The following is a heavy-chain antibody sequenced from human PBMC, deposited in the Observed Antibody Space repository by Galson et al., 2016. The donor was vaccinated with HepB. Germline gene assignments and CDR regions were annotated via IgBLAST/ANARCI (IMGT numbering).Heavy chain of an antibody. CDR3: VRDGAVPGLGFDP. V-gene: IGHV3-74*01. Sequence: SLRLSCAASGFSFSAYWMRWVRQAPGKGLVWVSRIKIDGSITNYADSVKGRFTISRDNAKNTLYLQMNSLRVEDTAVYYCVRDGAVPGLGFDPWGQGALVSVSS. CDR1: GFSFSAYW. CDR2: IKIDGSIT. J-gene: IGHJ5*02. D-gene: IGHD6-19*01.